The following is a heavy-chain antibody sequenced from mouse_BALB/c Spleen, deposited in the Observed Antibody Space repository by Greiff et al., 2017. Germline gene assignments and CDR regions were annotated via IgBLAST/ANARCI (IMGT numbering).Heavy chain of an antibody. J-gene: IGHJ3*01. D-gene: IGHD2-1*01. V-gene: IGHV2-9*02. Sequence: VQLKESGPGLVAPSQSLSITCTVSGFSLTSYGVHWVRQPPGKGLEWLGVIWAGGSTNYNSALMSRLSISKDNSKSQVFLKMNSLQTDDTAMYYCANYYGNYEGFAYWGQGTLVTVSA. CDR3: ANYYGNYEGFAY. CDR2: IWAGGST. CDR1: GFSLTSYG.